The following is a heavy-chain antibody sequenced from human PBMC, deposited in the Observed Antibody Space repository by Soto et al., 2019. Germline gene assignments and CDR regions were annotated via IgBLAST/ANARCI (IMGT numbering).Heavy chain of an antibody. CDR3: AKDGYCTGFSCYPKTPNWFDP. CDR1: GFTFSSYA. J-gene: IGHJ5*02. D-gene: IGHD2-2*03. CDR2: ISGGGDTT. V-gene: IGHV3-23*01. Sequence: EVQLLESGGGLVQPGGSLRLSCAASGFTFSSYAMTWVRQAPGKGLEWVSTISGGGDTTYYADSVKGRFTISRDNSKNTLYLQMDSLRAEDTAVYYCAKDGYCTGFSCYPKTPNWFDPWGQGTLVTVSS.